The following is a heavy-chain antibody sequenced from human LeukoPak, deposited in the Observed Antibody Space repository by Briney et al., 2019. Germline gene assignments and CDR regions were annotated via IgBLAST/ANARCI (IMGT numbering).Heavy chain of an antibody. CDR3: ARTAPPLRDIVVVPAAHYYYYGMDV. CDR2: IYYSGST. V-gene: IGHV4-59*08. CDR1: GGSISSYY. Sequence: SETLSLTCTVSGGSISSYYWSWIRQPPGKGLEWIGYIYYSGSTNYNPSLKSRVTISVDTSKNQFSLKLSSVTAADTAVYYCARTAPPLRDIVVVPAAHYYYYGMDVWGQGTTVTVSS. D-gene: IGHD2-2*01. J-gene: IGHJ6*02.